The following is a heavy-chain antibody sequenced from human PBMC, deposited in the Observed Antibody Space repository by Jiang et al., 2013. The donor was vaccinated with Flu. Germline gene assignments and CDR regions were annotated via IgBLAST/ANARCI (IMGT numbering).Heavy chain of an antibody. V-gene: IGHV1-18*04. J-gene: IGHJ4*02. CDR3: ARDRGSTRWLEPIDY. CDR2: ISAYNGDT. Sequence: SGAEVKKPGASVKVSCTASGYTFTSYGISWVRQAPGQGLAWTAWISAYNGDTKYAQKFQGRVTMTTDTPTSTAYMELRSLISDDTAVYYCARDRGSTRWLEPIDYWGQGTLVTVSS. CDR1: GYTFTSYG. D-gene: IGHD2-2*01.